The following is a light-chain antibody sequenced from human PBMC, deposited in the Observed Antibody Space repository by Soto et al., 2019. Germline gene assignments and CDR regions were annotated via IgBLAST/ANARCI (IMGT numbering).Light chain of an antibody. J-gene: IGLJ3*02. Sequence: QAVVTQEASLTVSPGGTVTLTCGSSTGPVTSGHYPYWFQQKPGQAPRTLIYDTSIKHSWTPARSSGSLLGGKAAVTLSGAQPEDEVEYYCLLSYSDSRVFGGGTKLTVL. CDR1: TGPVTSGHY. V-gene: IGLV7-46*01. CDR2: DTS. CDR3: LLSYSDSRV.